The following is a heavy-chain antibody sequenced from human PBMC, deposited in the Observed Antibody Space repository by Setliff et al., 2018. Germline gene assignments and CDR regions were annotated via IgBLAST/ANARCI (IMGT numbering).Heavy chain of an antibody. J-gene: IGHJ4*01. Sequence: PGGSLRLSCAASGFSFSSYAMNWVRQAPGKGLEWISSITGSGINTYYTGSVRGRFTISRDNHNTTLFLQMNSLRVEDTAIYYCAKSPHDFWSGRVFFDSWGPGMQVTVSS. CDR1: GFSFSSYA. V-gene: IGHV3-23*01. D-gene: IGHD3-3*01. CDR3: AKSPHDFWSGRVFFDS. CDR2: ITGSGINT.